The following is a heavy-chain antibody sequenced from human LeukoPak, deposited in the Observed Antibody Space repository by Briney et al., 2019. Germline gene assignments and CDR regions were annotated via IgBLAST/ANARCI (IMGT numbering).Heavy chain of an antibody. J-gene: IGHJ4*02. CDR1: GYSFTSYW. Sequence: GESLKVSCKGSGYSFTSYWIGWVRQMPGKGLEWMGIIYPGDSDTRYRPSFQGQVTISADKSFNTAYLEWSSLKASDTAMYYCARRGDGYTDYWGQGTLVTVSS. V-gene: IGHV5-51*01. D-gene: IGHD5-24*01. CDR3: ARRGDGYTDY. CDR2: IYPGDSDT.